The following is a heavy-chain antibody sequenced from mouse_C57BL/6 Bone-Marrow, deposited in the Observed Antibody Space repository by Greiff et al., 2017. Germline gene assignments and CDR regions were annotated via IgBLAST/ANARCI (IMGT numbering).Heavy chain of an antibody. CDR2: ISNGGGST. CDR1: GFTFSDYY. V-gene: IGHV5-12*01. Sequence: EVKLMESGGGLVQPGGSLKLSCAASGFTFSDYYMYWVRQTPEKRLEWVAYISNGGGSTYYPDTVKGRFTISRDNAKNTLYLQMRRLKSEDTAMYYCARHRYYYAMDYWGQGTSVTVSS. J-gene: IGHJ4*01. CDR3: ARHRYYYAMDY.